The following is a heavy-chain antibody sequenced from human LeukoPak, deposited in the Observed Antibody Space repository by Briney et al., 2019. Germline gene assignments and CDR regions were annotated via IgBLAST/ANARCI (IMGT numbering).Heavy chain of an antibody. CDR2: ISAYNGNT. D-gene: IGHD1-26*01. CDR3: ARAPGEIVGPPDKYYFDY. CDR1: GYTFTTYG. V-gene: IGHV1-18*01. J-gene: IGHJ4*02. Sequence: VASVTVSCKASGYTFTTYGVSWVRQAPGLGLEWMGWISAYNGNTNYAQKLQGRVTMTTDTSTSTAYMELRSLRSDDTAVYYCARAPGEIVGPPDKYYFDYWGQGTLVTVSP.